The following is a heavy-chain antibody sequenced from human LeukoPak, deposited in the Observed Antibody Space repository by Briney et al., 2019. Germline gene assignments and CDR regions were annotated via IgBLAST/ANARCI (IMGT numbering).Heavy chain of an antibody. CDR3: ARPLGSGSYSY. Sequence: ASAEVSCKASGYTLTNYYIHRVRQAPGQGLEWMGWSDPKSGGTNYAQNFQGRVTMTRDTSISTAYMELSSLRSDDTAVYYCARPLGSGSYSYWGQGTLVTVSS. CDR2: SDPKSGGT. CDR1: GYTLTNYY. V-gene: IGHV1-2*02. D-gene: IGHD3-10*01. J-gene: IGHJ4*02.